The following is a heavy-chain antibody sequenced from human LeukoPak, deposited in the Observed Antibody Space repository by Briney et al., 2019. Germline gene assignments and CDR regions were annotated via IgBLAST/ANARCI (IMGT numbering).Heavy chain of an antibody. CDR1: DGFISSYY. CDR2: IYTSGSS. V-gene: IGHV4-4*07. CDR3: ARGLLPTAIGWFYP. D-gene: IGHD2-21*02. J-gene: IGHJ5*02. Sequence: PSETLSLTCTVSDGFISSYYWSWIRQPAGKGLEWIGRIYTSGSSNYNPSLKGRVTMSVDTSRNQFSLKLSSVTAADTAVYYCARGLLPTAIGWFYPWGQGTRVTVSS.